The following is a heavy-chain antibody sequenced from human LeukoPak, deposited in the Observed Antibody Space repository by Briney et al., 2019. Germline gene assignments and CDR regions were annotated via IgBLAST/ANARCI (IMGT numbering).Heavy chain of an antibody. V-gene: IGHV1-69*05. CDR1: GGTFSSYA. CDR3: ARIPEYYDILTGYPVELDY. J-gene: IGHJ4*02. D-gene: IGHD3-9*01. CDR2: IIPIFGTA. Sequence: ASVKVSCKASGGTFSSYAISWVRQAPGQGLEWMGGIIPIFGTANYAQKLQGRVTMTTDTSTSTAYMELRSLRSDDTAVYYCARIPEYYDILTGYPVELDYWGQGTLVTVSS.